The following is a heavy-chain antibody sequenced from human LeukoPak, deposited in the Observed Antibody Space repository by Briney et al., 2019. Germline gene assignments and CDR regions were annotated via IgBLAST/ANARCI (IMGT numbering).Heavy chain of an antibody. CDR2: IFNTGST. D-gene: IGHD5-18*01. CDR1: GDSIGRGSYY. CDR3: ARDICGYNYGCFDS. V-gene: IGHV4-61*02. J-gene: IGHJ4*02. Sequence: PSETLSLTCAVSGDSIGRGSYYWGWIRQPAEKAPEWIGRIFNTGSTSYNPSLKSRVTISADTSKNQFSLNLGSVTAADTAVYYCARDICGYNYGCFDSWGQGTLVTVSS.